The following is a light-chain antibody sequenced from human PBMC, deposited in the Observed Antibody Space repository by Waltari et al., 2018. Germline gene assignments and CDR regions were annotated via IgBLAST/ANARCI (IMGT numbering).Light chain of an antibody. J-gene: IGKJ2*01. CDR1: QSVSSTY. CDR2: VVS. CDR3: QYYGGSYS. Sequence: EIVLTQSPGTLSLSPGERATLSCRASQSVSSTYLAWYQQKPGQAPRLLIYVVSRRATGVPDRFSGSGSGPDFTLTISRLEPEDFAVYYCQYYGGSYSFGQGTKLEIK. V-gene: IGKV3-20*01.